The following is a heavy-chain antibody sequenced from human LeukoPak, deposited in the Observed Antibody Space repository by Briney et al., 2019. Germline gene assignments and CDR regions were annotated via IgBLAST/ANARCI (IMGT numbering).Heavy chain of an antibody. D-gene: IGHD3-10*01. Sequence: PGGSLRLSCSASGFDFKGFAMYWVRQAPGKGLEWVALIWFDGKSQHYGDSVRGRFTLSRDNSNKILYLEMDNLRVEDTGLYYCARGDAGAGHWGQGTLVTVSS. CDR1: GFDFKGFA. CDR3: ARGDAGAGH. J-gene: IGHJ4*02. V-gene: IGHV3-33*01. CDR2: IWFDGKSQ.